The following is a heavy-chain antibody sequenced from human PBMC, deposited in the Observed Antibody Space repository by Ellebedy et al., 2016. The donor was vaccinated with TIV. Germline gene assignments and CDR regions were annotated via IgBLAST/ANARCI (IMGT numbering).Heavy chain of an antibody. CDR2: IGWNGGHA. CDR1: GFTFSTYA. D-gene: IGHD4-17*01. Sequence: GESLKISCVASGFTFSTYALPWVRQAPGRGLEWVSAIGWNGGHANYADSVRGRFTISRDNSKSTLFLYMNNLRAEDTAVYYCAKFPSVTTPGVDFWGQGTLVTVSS. V-gene: IGHV3-23*01. J-gene: IGHJ4*02. CDR3: AKFPSVTTPGVDF.